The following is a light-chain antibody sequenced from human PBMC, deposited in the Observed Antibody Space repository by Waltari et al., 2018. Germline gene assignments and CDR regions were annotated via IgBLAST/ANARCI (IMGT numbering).Light chain of an antibody. CDR1: QDITNY. J-gene: IGKJ1*01. Sequence: DIQMTQSPSSLSASVGDRVTITCQASQDITNYLNWYQQRPGKAPKLLIYDASNLETRVPSRFSGSGSGTDFTFTISSLQPEDVATYYCQQYENFPWTFGQGTKVEVK. CDR2: DAS. CDR3: QQYENFPWT. V-gene: IGKV1-33*01.